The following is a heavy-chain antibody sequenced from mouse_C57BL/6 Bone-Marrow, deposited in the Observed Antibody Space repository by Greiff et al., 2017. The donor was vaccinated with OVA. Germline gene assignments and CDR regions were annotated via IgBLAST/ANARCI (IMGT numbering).Heavy chain of an antibody. D-gene: IGHD4-1*01. CDR2: IWTGGGT. CDR1: GFSLTSYA. V-gene: IGHV2-9-1*01. CDR3: ARNYLWDGYYFDY. J-gene: IGHJ2*01. Sequence: VKLVESGPGLVAPSQSLSITCTVSGFSLTSYAISWVRQPPGKGLEWLGVIWTGGGTNYNSALKSRLSISKDNSKSQVFLKMNSLQTDDTARYYCARNYLWDGYYFDYWGQGTTLTVSS.